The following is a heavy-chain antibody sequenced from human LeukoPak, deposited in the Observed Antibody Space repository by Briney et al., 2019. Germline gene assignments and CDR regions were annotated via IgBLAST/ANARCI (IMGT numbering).Heavy chain of an antibody. J-gene: IGHJ3*02. CDR3: AKSNGYGLIDI. D-gene: IGHD3-10*01. V-gene: IGHV4-59*12. CDR2: IFYTGST. Sequence: SETLSLTCTVSGGSISAYSWSWIRQPPGKRLEWIGNIFYTGSTYYSPSLKSRVTISLDTSRNQFSLRLNSVTAADTAVYYCAKSNGYGLIDIWGQGTMVTVSS. CDR1: GGSISAYS.